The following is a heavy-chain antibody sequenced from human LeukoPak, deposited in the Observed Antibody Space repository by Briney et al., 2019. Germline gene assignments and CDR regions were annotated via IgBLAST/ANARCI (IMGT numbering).Heavy chain of an antibody. V-gene: IGHV4-4*02. J-gene: IGHJ6*03. Sequence: PSETLSLTCAVSGDSISSSNWWNWVRQPPGKGLEWIGEIYHSGSTNYNPSLKSRVTISVDKSKNQFSLNLSSVTAADTAVYYCARDIVVVPAASMDVWGKGTTVTVSS. CDR3: ARDIVVVPAASMDV. CDR2: IYHSGST. CDR1: GDSISSSNW. D-gene: IGHD2-2*01.